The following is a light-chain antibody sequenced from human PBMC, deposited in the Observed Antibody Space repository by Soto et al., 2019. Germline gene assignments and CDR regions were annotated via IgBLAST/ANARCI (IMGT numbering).Light chain of an antibody. V-gene: IGKV3D-20*01. CDR3: QQYGSSPT. CDR2: DAS. CDR1: QSVSSNY. J-gene: IGKJ5*01. Sequence: ETVLTQSPATLSLSPGERATLSCGASQSVSSNYLDWYQQKRGLAPRLLIYDASSRATGIPDRFSGSGSGTDFTLTISRLEPEDFAVYYCQQYGSSPTFGQGTRLEIK.